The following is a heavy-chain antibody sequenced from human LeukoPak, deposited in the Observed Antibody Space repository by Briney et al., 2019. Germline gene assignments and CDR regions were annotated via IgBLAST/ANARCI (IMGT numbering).Heavy chain of an antibody. CDR1: GYSISSGYY. CDR2: IYQSGST. Sequence: SETLSLTCSVSGYSISSGYYWGWIRQPPGKGLEWIGSIYQSGSTYYNPSLKSRVTISVYTSRNQFSLKLSSVTAPDTAVYYCASPGTYYDSSGYYPPPFDYWGQGTLVTVSS. D-gene: IGHD3-22*01. CDR3: ASPGTYYDSSGYYPPPFDY. J-gene: IGHJ4*02. V-gene: IGHV4-38-2*02.